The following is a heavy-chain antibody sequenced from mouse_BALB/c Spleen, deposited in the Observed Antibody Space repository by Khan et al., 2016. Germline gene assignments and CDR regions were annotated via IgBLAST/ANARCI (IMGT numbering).Heavy chain of an antibody. CDR2: RNPDSSTR. V-gene: IGHV4-1*02. J-gene: IGHJ1*01. Sequence: EVQLVESGGGLVQPGGSLKLSCVASGFDFSRYWMSWVRQAPGKGREWIGERNPDSSTRNYTPTLHDKVLITDYNAKHPRYLQMSKVRSENIALYYCASRYYDDRYFDVLGAATPVTVSS. CDR1: GFDFSRYW. D-gene: IGHD2-4*01. CDR3: ASRYYDDRYFDV.